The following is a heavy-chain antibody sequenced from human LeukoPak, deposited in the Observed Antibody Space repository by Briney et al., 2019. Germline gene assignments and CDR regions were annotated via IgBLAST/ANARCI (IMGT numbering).Heavy chain of an antibody. Sequence: SVKVSCKASGGTFSSYAISWVRQAPGQGLEWMGGIIPIFGTANYAQKFQGRVTITADKSTSTAYMELSSLRSEDTAVYYCARGFRFGESEQVDFDYWGQGTLVTVSS. CDR3: ARGFRFGESEQVDFDY. CDR2: IIPIFGTA. D-gene: IGHD3-10*01. V-gene: IGHV1-69*06. CDR1: GGTFSSYA. J-gene: IGHJ4*02.